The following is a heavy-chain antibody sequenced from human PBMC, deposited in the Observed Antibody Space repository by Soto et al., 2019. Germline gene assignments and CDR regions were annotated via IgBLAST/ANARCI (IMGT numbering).Heavy chain of an antibody. CDR3: ACGSGGQNFDY. Sequence: SETLSLTCAVSGGSISSGGYSWSWIRQPPGKGLEWIGYIYYSGSTNYNPSLKSRVTISVDTSKNQFSLKLSSVTAADTAVYYCACGSGGQNFDYWGQGTLVTVSS. V-gene: IGHV4-61*08. CDR1: GGSISSGGYS. CDR2: IYYSGST. D-gene: IGHD2-15*01. J-gene: IGHJ4*02.